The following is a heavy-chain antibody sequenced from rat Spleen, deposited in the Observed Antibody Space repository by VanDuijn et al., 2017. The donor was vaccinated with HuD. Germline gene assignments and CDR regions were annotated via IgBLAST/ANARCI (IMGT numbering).Heavy chain of an antibody. J-gene: IGHJ3*01. CDR2: ISYDGSST. CDR3: ARQYYYSSHIYDWFPY. V-gene: IGHV5-7*01. D-gene: IGHD1-2*01. Sequence: EVQLVESGGGLVQPGRSMKLSCAASGFTFSNSGMAWVRQAPKKGLEWVATISYDGSSTYYRDSVKGRFTISRDNAKSTLYLQMDSLRSEDTATYYCARQYYYSSHIYDWFPYWGQGTLVTVSS. CDR1: GFTFSNSG.